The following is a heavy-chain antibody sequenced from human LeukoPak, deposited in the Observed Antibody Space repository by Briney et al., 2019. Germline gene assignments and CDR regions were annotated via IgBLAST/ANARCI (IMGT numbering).Heavy chain of an antibody. D-gene: IGHD6-13*01. J-gene: IGHJ4*02. CDR2: IYYSGST. Sequence: SETLSLTCTVSGGSISSSSYYWGWLRQPPGKGLEWIGSIYYSGSTYYNPSLKSRVTISVDTSKNQFSLKLSSVTAADTAVYYCARSPEIAAAGIWGQGTLVTVSS. V-gene: IGHV4-39*01. CDR1: GGSISSSSYY. CDR3: ARSPEIAAAGI.